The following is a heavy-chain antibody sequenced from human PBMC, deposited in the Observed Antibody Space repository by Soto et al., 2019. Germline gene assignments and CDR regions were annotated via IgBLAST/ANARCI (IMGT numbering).Heavy chain of an antibody. Sequence: GGSLRLSCAASGFSFGSYALSWVRQAPGKGLEWVSTISGSGGNAYYADSVKGRFSISRDNSKNTLRLQMNSLRADDTAVYYCAEDGASGSYPPYYYFGMDVWGQGTTVTVSS. CDR2: ISGSGGNA. V-gene: IGHV3-23*01. CDR3: AEDGASGSYPPYYYFGMDV. CDR1: GFSFGSYA. D-gene: IGHD1-26*01. J-gene: IGHJ6*02.